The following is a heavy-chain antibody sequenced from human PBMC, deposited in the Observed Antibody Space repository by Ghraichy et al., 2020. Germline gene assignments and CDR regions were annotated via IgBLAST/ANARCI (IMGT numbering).Heavy chain of an antibody. CDR2: INGDGSTT. J-gene: IGHJ3*02. D-gene: IGHD6-6*01. Sequence: GGSLRLSCAASGFSFSTSWMHWVRQAPGKGLVWVSQINGDGSTTSYADSVKGRFSISRDNAKNTLHLQMDSLRVEDTAVYYCARDESRAYDIWGHGTVVTVSS. CDR3: ARDESRAYDI. V-gene: IGHV3-74*01. CDR1: GFSFSTSW.